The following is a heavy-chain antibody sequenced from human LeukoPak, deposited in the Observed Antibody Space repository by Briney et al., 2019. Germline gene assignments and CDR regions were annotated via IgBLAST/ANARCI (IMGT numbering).Heavy chain of an antibody. Sequence: GGSLRLSCAASGFTFSNYGMHWVRQAPGKGLEWLAAIFYDGSKQHYADTVKGRFIISRDNSKNTVYLQVNSLTAQDTAVYYCARDQALYFSYGDYWGRGTLVTVSS. CDR1: GFTFSNYG. CDR2: IFYDGSKQ. D-gene: IGHD2/OR15-2a*01. CDR3: ARDQALYFSYGDY. V-gene: IGHV3-33*01. J-gene: IGHJ4*02.